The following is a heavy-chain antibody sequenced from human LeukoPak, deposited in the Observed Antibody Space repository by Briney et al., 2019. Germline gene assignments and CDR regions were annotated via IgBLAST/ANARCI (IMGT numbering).Heavy chain of an antibody. CDR1: GYTFTNCY. Sequence: ASVKVSCKASGYTFTNCYMHWVRQAPGQWLELMGITNPSGGSTSYAQRFRGRVTMTRDTSTSTVYMELSSLRSEDTAVYYCARVGVGARYYFDYWGQGTLVTVSS. CDR2: TNPSGGST. CDR3: ARVGVGARYYFDY. V-gene: IGHV1-46*01. J-gene: IGHJ4*02. D-gene: IGHD1-26*01.